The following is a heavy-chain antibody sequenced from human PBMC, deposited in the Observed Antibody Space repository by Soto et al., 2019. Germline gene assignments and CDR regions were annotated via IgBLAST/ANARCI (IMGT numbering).Heavy chain of an antibody. Sequence: PGGSLRLSCAASGFTFSSYAMSWVRQAPGKGLEWVSAISGSGGSTYYADSVKGRFTISRDNAKNSLYLQMNSLRAEDTAVYYCARESPKYSSGWYGFGEYFQHWGQGTLVTVSS. V-gene: IGHV3-23*01. CDR1: GFTFSSYA. CDR3: ARESPKYSSGWYGFGEYFQH. CDR2: ISGSGGST. D-gene: IGHD6-19*01. J-gene: IGHJ1*01.